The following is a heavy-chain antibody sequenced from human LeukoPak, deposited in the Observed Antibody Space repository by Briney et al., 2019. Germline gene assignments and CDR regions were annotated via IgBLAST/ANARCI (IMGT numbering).Heavy chain of an antibody. CDR1: GFTFSNYA. Sequence: GGSLGLSCAASGFTFSNYAMSWVRQAPGKGLEWVSAISGSGGSTYYADSVKGRFTISRDNSKNTLYLQMNSLRAEDTAVYYCAKDESITTEPYFDCWGQGTLVTVSS. CDR3: AKDESITTEPYFDC. J-gene: IGHJ4*02. V-gene: IGHV3-23*01. D-gene: IGHD3-22*01. CDR2: ISGSGGST.